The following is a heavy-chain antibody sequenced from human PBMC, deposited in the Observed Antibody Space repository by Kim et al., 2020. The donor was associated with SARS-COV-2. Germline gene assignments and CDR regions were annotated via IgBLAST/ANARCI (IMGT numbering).Heavy chain of an antibody. D-gene: IGHD3-3*01. Sequence: SETLSLTCAVSGGSISSSNWWSWVRQPPGKGLEWIGEIYHSGSTNYNPSLKSRVTISVDKSKNQFSLKLSSVTAADTAVYYCARRVRITIVGVVTYFDYWGQGTLVTVSS. CDR3: ARRVRITIVGVVTYFDY. J-gene: IGHJ4*02. CDR2: IYHSGST. CDR1: GGSISSSNW. V-gene: IGHV4-4*02.